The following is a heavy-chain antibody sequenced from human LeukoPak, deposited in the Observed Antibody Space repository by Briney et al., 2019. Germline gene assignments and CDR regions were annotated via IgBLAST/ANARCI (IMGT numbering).Heavy chain of an antibody. J-gene: IGHJ5*02. CDR2: INPNSGGT. V-gene: IGHV1-2*02. CDR3: ARALLPTGWPHLAFWFDP. CDR1: GYTFTSYY. D-gene: IGHD4-17*01. Sequence: ASVKVSCKASGYTFTSYYMHWVRQAPGQGLEWMGWINPNSGGTNYAQKFQGRVTMTRDTSISTAYMELSRLRSDDTAVYYCARALLPTGWPHLAFWFDPWGQGTLVTVSS.